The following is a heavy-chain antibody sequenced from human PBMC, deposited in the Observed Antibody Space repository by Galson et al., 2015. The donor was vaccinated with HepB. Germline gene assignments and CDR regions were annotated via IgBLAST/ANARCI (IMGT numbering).Heavy chain of an antibody. D-gene: IGHD2-15*01. CDR1: GFTFSNAW. J-gene: IGHJ4*02. V-gene: IGHV3-15*01. Sequence: SLRLSCAASGFTFSNAWMSWVRQAPGKGLEWVGRIKSKTDGGTTDYAAPVKGRFTISRDDSKNTLYLQMNSLKTEDTAVYYCTTEGAGYCSGGSCQRGDYWGQGTLVTVSS. CDR3: TTEGAGYCSGGSCQRGDY. CDR2: IKSKTDGGTT.